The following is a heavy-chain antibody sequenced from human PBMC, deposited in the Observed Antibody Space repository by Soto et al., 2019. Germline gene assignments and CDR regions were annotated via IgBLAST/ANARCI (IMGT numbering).Heavy chain of an antibody. J-gene: IGHJ6*02. CDR2: IYTSGST. V-gene: IGHV4-4*07. CDR3: ARDGYSSSCYYYGIDV. Sequence: SETLSLTCTVSGGSISSYYWSWIRQPAGKGLEWIGRIYTSGSTNYNPSLKSRVTMSVDTSKNQFSLKLSSVTAADTAVHYCARDGYSSSCYYYGIDVWGQGTTLTVSS. D-gene: IGHD6-13*01. CDR1: GGSISSYY.